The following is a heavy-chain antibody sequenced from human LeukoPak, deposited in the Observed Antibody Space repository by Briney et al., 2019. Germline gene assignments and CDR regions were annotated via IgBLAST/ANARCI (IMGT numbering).Heavy chain of an antibody. CDR2: FYSGST. Sequence: SETLPLTCAVSGGSVSTSYYWSWIRQPPGKGLEWIGYFYSGSTNYNPSLRSRVTISVDTSKNQFSLKLSSVTAADTAVYYCARLYYDSSGYYYFDYWGQGTLVTVSS. V-gene: IGHV4-59*02. J-gene: IGHJ4*02. CDR1: GGSVSTSYY. D-gene: IGHD3-22*01. CDR3: ARLYYDSSGYYYFDY.